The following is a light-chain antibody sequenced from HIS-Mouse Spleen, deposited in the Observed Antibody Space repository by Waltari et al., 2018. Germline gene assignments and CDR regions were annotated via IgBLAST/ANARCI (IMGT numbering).Light chain of an antibody. Sequence: SYELTQPPSVSVSPGQTARITCPGAALPNQYAFGYQQKPGQAPVLVIYTDRERPSGIPERFSGSSSGTTVTLTISGVQAEDEADYYCQSADSSGTYQDVVFGGGTKLTVL. CDR2: TDR. V-gene: IGLV3-25*03. CDR1: ALPNQY. J-gene: IGLJ2*01. CDR3: QSADSSGTYQDVV.